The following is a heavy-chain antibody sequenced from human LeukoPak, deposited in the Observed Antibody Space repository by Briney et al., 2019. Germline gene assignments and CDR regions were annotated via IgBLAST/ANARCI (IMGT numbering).Heavy chain of an antibody. CDR2: IYYSGST. CDR3: ARGWGIDFWSGPGNGMDV. Sequence: PSETLSLTCTVSGGSISIYYWSWIRQPPGKGLEWIGYIYYSGSTNYNPSLKSRVTMSVDTSKNQFSLKLSSVTAADTAVYYCARGWGIDFWSGPGNGMDVWGQGTTVTVSS. CDR1: GGSISIYY. J-gene: IGHJ6*02. V-gene: IGHV4-59*12. D-gene: IGHD3-3*01.